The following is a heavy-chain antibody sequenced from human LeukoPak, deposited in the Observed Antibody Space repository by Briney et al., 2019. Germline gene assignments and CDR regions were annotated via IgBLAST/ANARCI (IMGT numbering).Heavy chain of an antibody. CDR1: GFTLSSYW. CDR2: INADGST. CDR3: ARGGLRWYPDYCYFDL. D-gene: IGHD4-23*01. Sequence: PGGSLRLSCVASGFTLSSYWMHWVRQPPGKGLVWVSRINADGSTTYADSVKGRFTISRDNAKNTLYLQMNSLRDEDTAVYYCARGGLRWYPDYCYFDLWGRGTLVTVSS. V-gene: IGHV3-74*01. J-gene: IGHJ2*01.